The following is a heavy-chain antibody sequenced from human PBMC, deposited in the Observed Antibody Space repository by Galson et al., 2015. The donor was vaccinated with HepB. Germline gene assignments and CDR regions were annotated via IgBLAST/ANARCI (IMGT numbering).Heavy chain of an antibody. CDR1: GYLFTSYY. Sequence: SVKASCKASGYLFTSYYMHWVRQAPGQGLEWMGWINPNTGGTKYAQMFQGRVTMTRDTSIRTAYMELNRLRSDDTAVYYCARDATCYCNGGRCSSPEIDYWGQGTLVPVSS. CDR3: ARDATCYCNGGRCSSPEIDY. CDR2: INPNTGGT. J-gene: IGHJ4*02. D-gene: IGHD2-15*01. V-gene: IGHV1-2*02.